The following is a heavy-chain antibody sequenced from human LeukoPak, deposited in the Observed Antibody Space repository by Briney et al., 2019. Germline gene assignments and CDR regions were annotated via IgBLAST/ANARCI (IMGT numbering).Heavy chain of an antibody. V-gene: IGHV1-3*01. D-gene: IGHD3-10*01. CDR1: GYTFTIYA. Sequence: GASVTVSFTASGYTFTIYAMHWVRQAPGQRLEWMGWINAGNGNTKYSQKFQGRVTITRDTSASTAYMELSSLRSEDTAVYYCARDGAYYDSGSYYNNYFDYWGQGTLVTVSS. J-gene: IGHJ4*02. CDR3: ARDGAYYDSGSYYNNYFDY. CDR2: INAGNGNT.